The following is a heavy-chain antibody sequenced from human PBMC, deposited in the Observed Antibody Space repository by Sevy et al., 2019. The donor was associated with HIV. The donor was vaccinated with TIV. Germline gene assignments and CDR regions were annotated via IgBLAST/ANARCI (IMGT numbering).Heavy chain of an antibody. CDR3: ATFPYDSSGLDY. CDR2: FDPEDGET. Sequence: ASVKGSCKVSGYSLTDLSMHWVRQAPGKGLEWMGGFDPEDGETIYAQKFQGRVTMTEDTSTDTAYMILSSLRSEDTAVYYCATFPYDSSGLDYWGQGTLVTVSS. J-gene: IGHJ4*02. CDR1: GYSLTDLS. V-gene: IGHV1-24*01. D-gene: IGHD3-22*01.